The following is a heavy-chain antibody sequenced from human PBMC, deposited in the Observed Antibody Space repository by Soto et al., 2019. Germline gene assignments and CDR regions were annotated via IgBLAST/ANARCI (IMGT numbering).Heavy chain of an antibody. CDR1: GFIFSNYG. Sequence: QVQLVESGGGVVQPGRSLRLSCAGSGFIFSNYGMHWVRQAPGKGLEWVAFISYDGSDILYADSVKGRFTISRDNSKSTLFLHMNRPIAEDPAVYFCAIVLVAESPLDHWAQRSLVTVSS. D-gene: IGHD2-8*02. CDR2: ISYDGSDI. CDR3: AIVLVAESPLDH. J-gene: IGHJ4*02. V-gene: IGHV3-30*03.